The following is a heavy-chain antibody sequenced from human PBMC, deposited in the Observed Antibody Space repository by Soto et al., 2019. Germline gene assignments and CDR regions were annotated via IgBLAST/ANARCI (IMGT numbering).Heavy chain of an antibody. CDR2: VGGSGSDT. CDR1: AINFRSYA. J-gene: IGHJ4*02. D-gene: IGHD3-3*01. CDR3: AKRQSFDFWSGYLPFFDY. V-gene: IGHV3-23*01. Sequence: GGSLRLSCSASAINFRSYAMSWVRQAPGKGLEWVSAVGGSGSDTYYADFVKGRFTVSRDDSKNTLYLHMSSLRVEDTAIYYCAKRQSFDFWSGYLPFFDYWGQGTPVTVSS.